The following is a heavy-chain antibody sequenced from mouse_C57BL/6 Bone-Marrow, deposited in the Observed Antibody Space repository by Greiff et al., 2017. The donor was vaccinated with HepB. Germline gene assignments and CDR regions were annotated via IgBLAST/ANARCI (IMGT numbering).Heavy chain of an antibody. J-gene: IGHJ3*01. CDR3: ARKEAYWGFAY. CDR2: IYPRSVNT. D-gene: IGHD2-10*01. CDR1: GYTFTSYG. Sequence: VQLQQSGAELARPGASVKLSCKASGYTFTSYGISWVKQRTGQGLEWIGEIYPRSVNTYYNEKFKGKATLTADKSSSTAYMELRSLTSEDSAVYFCARKEAYWGFAYWGQGTLVTVSA. V-gene: IGHV1-81*01.